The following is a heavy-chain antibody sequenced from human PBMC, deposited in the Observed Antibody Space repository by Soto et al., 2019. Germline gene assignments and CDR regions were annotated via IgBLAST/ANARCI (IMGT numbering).Heavy chain of an antibody. Sequence: QVQLVESGGGFVQPGRSLRLSCAASGFTFSSYAMHWVRQAPGTGLEWMAVISYDGSNKYYADSVKCRFNISRDNAKNTLYLHMNSLSAEDTAVYYFAREGTQHLARDYWGQGTLVTVSS. D-gene: IGHD3-3*02. CDR1: GFTFSSYA. V-gene: IGHV3-30-3*01. CDR3: AREGTQHLARDY. CDR2: ISYDGSNK. J-gene: IGHJ4*02.